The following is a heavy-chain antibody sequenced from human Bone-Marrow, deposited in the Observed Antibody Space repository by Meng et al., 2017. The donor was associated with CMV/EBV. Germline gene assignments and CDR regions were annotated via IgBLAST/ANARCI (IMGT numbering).Heavy chain of an antibody. D-gene: IGHD6-19*01. Sequence: SETLSLTCTVSGGSVHSDSFYWSWIRQPPGKGLEWIGHVFDTWSTNYNSSLKSRVTISIDTSKNQFSLKLSSVTAADTAVYYCARVTTSSGWYGMDVWGQGTTVTVSS. CDR2: VFDTWST. V-gene: IGHV4-61*01. J-gene: IGHJ6*02. CDR1: GGSVHSDSFY. CDR3: ARVTTSSGWYGMDV.